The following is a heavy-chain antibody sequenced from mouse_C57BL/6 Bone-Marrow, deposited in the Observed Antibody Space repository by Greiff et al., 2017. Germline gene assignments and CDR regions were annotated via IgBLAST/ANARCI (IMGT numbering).Heavy chain of an antibody. CDR3: ARHNYDYDVHWYFDV. V-gene: IGHV5-2*01. CDR2: INSDGGST. Sequence: EVKLQESGGGLVQPGESLKLSCESNEYEFPSHDMSWVRKTPEKRLELVAAINSDGGSTYYPDTMERRFIISRDNTKKTLYLQMSSLRSEDTALYYCARHNYDYDVHWYFDVWGTGTTVTVSS. D-gene: IGHD2-4*01. CDR1: EYEFPSHD. J-gene: IGHJ1*03.